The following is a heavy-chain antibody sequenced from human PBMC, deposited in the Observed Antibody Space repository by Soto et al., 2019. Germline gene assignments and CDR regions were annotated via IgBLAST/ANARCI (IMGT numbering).Heavy chain of an antibody. Sequence: LVPLRLSYTVAGGSVTSDSYYWSWIRQPPGKGLEWIGYIYYSGSTNYNPSLKSRVTISVDTSKNQFSLKLSSVTAADTAMYYCARAHSSGRIFDSWGQGTLVTVSS. CDR3: ARAHSSGRIFDS. CDR1: GGSVTSDSYY. V-gene: IGHV4-61*01. D-gene: IGHD6-19*01. J-gene: IGHJ4*02. CDR2: IYYSGST.